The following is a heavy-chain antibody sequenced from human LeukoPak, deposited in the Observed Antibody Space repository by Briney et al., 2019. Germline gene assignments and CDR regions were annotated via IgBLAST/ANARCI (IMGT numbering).Heavy chain of an antibody. Sequence: ASVNVSFKASGYTFTIYYMHWVRQAPGQGLEWMGIINPSGGSTSYAQKVQGRGTMTSDTSTSTVYMELSSLRSEDTAVYYCGRGSGSWLFDYWGKGNLVTVSS. J-gene: IGHJ4*02. CDR2: INPSGGST. D-gene: IGHD1-26*01. CDR1: GYTFTIYY. V-gene: IGHV1-46*01. CDR3: GRGSGSWLFDY.